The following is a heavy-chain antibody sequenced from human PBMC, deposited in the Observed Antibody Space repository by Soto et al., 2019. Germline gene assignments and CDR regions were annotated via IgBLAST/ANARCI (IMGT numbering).Heavy chain of an antibody. CDR2: IYYSGTT. CDR1: GRSVNSAGYY. V-gene: IGHV4-31*03. J-gene: IGHJ4*02. Sequence: QVQLQESGPGLVKPSQTLSLTCSVSGRSVNSAGYYWTWIRQHPGQGLEWIGYIYYSGTTYYSPSLKIRVTISIDTSDNQFSLKMNSVTAADTAVYYCARGIFLATASAYFDYWGQGALVTVSS. CDR3: ARGIFLATASAYFDY. D-gene: IGHD5-18*01.